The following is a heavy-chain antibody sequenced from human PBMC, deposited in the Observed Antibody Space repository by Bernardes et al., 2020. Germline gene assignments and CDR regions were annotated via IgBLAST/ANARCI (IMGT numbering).Heavy chain of an antibody. J-gene: IGHJ4*02. V-gene: IGHV1-3*01. D-gene: IGHD6-19*01. CDR3: AREGGWYFDF. CDR2: INAGNGNT. Sequence: ASVKVSCKASGYTFSSTYAMHWVRQAPGQWPEWMGWINAGNGNTKYSQYFQGRVSITRDTSANTAYMELSSLRFEDTAVYYCAREGGWYFDFWGQGTLVTVSS. CDR1: GYTFSSTYA.